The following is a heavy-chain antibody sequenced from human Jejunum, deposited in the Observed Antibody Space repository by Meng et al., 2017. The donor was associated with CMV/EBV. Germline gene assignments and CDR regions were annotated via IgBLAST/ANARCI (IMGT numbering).Heavy chain of an antibody. D-gene: IGHD5-24*01. J-gene: IGHJ4*02. CDR3: ARSRGTGYNLNY. Sequence: CNASGDIFTIYDMHWVRQAPGRRPEWMGRINAGNGNTKYSQKFKGRVTITRDTSASTVYMELNSLRSEDTAVYYCARSRGTGYNLNYWGQGTLVTVSS. CDR1: GDIFTIYD. CDR2: INAGNGNT. V-gene: IGHV1-3*01.